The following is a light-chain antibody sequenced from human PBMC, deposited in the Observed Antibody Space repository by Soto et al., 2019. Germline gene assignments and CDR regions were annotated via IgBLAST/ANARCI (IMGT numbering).Light chain of an antibody. V-gene: IGKV1-5*01. CDR1: QSIRSL. CDR2: DAS. CDR3: QQYQTYST. Sequence: DIQMTQSPSTLSASVGDRVTITCRASQSIRSLLAWYQQKPGKAPKVLIYDASSLGSGAPSRFSGSGSGTEFTLTISSLQPDDFATYFRQQYQTYSTFGQGTRLEIK. J-gene: IGKJ5*01.